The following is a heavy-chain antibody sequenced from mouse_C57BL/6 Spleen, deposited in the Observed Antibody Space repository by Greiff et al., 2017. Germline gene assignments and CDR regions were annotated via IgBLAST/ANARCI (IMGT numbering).Heavy chain of an antibody. CDR3: ARFGDYGGFAY. Sequence: QVQLQQPGAELVKPGASVKLSCKASGYTFTSYWMQWVKQRPGQGLEWIGEIDPSDSYTNYNQKFKGKATLTVETSSSTAYMQLSSLTSEDSAVYYCARFGDYGGFAYWGQGTLVTVSA. J-gene: IGHJ3*01. D-gene: IGHD2-4*01. CDR1: GYTFTSYW. V-gene: IGHV1-50*01. CDR2: IDPSDSYT.